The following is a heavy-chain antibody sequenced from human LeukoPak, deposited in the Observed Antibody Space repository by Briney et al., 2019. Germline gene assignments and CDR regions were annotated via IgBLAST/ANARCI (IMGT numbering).Heavy chain of an antibody. D-gene: IGHD6-19*01. V-gene: IGHV3-23*01. J-gene: IGHJ4*02. CDR3: TKDVVPDSGWDLDY. Sequence: GGSLRLSCAASGFTFSTYSMTWVRQGPGKGLEWVSSIYPNGGSTFYADSVKGRFTISRDNSKNTLYLQMSSLRTEDTAIYYCTKDVVPDSGWDLDYWGQGALVTVSS. CDR2: IYPNGGST. CDR1: GFTFSTYS.